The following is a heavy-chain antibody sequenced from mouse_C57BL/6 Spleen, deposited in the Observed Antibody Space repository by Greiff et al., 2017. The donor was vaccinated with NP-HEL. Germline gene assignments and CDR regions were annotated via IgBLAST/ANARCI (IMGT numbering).Heavy chain of an antibody. CDR3: ARGGYDYDGVLYFDY. CDR1: GFTFSDYG. V-gene: IGHV5-17*01. J-gene: IGHJ2*01. CDR2: ISSGSSTI. D-gene: IGHD2-4*01. Sequence: EVMLVESGGGLVKPGGSLKLSCAASGFTFSDYGMHWVRQAPEKGLEWVAYISSGSSTIYYADTVKGRFTISRDNAKNTLFLQMTSLRSEDTAMYYCARGGYDYDGVLYFDYWGQGTTLTVSS.